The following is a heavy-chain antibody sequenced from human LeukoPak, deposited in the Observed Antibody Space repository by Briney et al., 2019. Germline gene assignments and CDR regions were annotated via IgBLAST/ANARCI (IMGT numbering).Heavy chain of an antibody. CDR3: ARGATTVFTIFGVVTQHNWFDP. Sequence: ASVKVSCKASGYTFTSYDINWVRQATGQGLEWMGWMNPNSGNTGYAQKFQGRVTMTRNTSISTAYMELSSLRSEDTAVYYCARGATTVFTIFGVVTQHNWFDPWGQGTLVTVSP. D-gene: IGHD3-3*01. CDR2: MNPNSGNT. J-gene: IGHJ5*02. V-gene: IGHV1-8*01. CDR1: GYTFTSYD.